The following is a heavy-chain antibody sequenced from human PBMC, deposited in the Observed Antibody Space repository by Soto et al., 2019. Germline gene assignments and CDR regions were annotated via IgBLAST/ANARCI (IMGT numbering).Heavy chain of an antibody. CDR2: IIPIFGTA. D-gene: IGHD6-19*01. J-gene: IGHJ4*02. CDR3: ARDHLRQWQWLVL. CDR1: GGTFSSYA. V-gene: IGHV1-69*13. Sequence: SVKVSCKASGGTFSSYAISWVRQAPGQGLEWMGGIIPIFGTANYAQKFQGRVTITADESTSTAYMELSSLRSEGTAVYYCARDHLRQWQWLVLWGQGTLVTVSS.